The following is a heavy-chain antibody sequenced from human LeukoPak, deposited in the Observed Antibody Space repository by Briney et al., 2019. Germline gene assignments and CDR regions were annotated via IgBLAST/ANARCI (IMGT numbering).Heavy chain of an antibody. Sequence: GGSLRLSCVASGFTFSTYAMTWVRQAPGKGLEWVANIKQDGSEKYYVDSVKGRFTISRDNAKNSLYLQMNSLRAEDTAVYYCARDRSGSLWGQGTLVTVSS. CDR1: GFTFSTYA. CDR2: IKQDGSEK. V-gene: IGHV3-7*01. CDR3: ARDRSGSL. J-gene: IGHJ4*02. D-gene: IGHD1-26*01.